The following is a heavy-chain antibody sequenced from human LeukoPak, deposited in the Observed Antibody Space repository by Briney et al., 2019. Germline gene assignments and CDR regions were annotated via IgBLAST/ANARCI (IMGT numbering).Heavy chain of an antibody. D-gene: IGHD6-19*01. J-gene: IGHJ6*02. V-gene: IGHV4-4*07. CDR2: IYSSGTT. Sequence: SETLSLTCNVSGGSISNYYWTWIRQPAGKGLEWIGRIYSSGTTTYNPSLKSRVAMSVDTSRNQFSLKLSSVTAADTAVYYCARVSPIAVAGSSYYYAMDVWGQGTTVTVSS. CDR3: ARVSPIAVAGSSYYYAMDV. CDR1: GGSISNYY.